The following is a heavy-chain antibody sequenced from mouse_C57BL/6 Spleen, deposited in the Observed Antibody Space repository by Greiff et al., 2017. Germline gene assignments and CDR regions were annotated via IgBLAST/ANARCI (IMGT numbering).Heavy chain of an antibody. J-gene: IGHJ3*01. Sequence: QVQLQQSGAELVRPGTSVKVSCKASGYAFTNYLIEWVKQRPGQGLEWIGVINPGSGGTNYNEKFKGKATLTADKSSSTAYMQLSSLTSADSAVYFCARLYGSSYGFAYWGQGTLVTVSA. V-gene: IGHV1-54*01. CDR2: INPGSGGT. CDR1: GYAFTNYL. D-gene: IGHD1-1*01. CDR3: ARLYGSSYGFAY.